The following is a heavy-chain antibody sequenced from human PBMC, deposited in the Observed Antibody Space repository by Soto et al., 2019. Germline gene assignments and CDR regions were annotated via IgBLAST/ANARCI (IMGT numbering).Heavy chain of an antibody. CDR3: ARGRNSAFDV. V-gene: IGHV6-1*01. D-gene: IGHD1-7*01. CDR2: ADYKSTWVN. Sequence: QVQLQQSGPGLVKPSQTLSLTCVISGDSILSSGVAWNWIRQSPSRGLEWLGRADYKSTWVNDYAESVKSRITINPDTSKNQFSLQLNSLTPEDTAVYYCARGRNSAFDVWGQGTMVTVS. J-gene: IGHJ3*01. CDR1: GDSILSSGVA.